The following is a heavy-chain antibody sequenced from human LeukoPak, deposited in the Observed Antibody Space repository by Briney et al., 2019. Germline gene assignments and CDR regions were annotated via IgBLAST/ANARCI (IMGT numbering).Heavy chain of an antibody. D-gene: IGHD6-19*01. J-gene: IGHJ6*02. V-gene: IGHV3-66*01. Sequence: GGSLRLSCAVSGITASSKYMNGVRQAPGKGLEWVSVIFSDGSTYYADSVKGRFTISRDNSKNMLYLQMNSLRGEDTAVYYCARDGSVSGGLDVWGQGTTVTVSS. CDR1: GITASSKY. CDR3: ARDGSVSGGLDV. CDR2: IFSDGST.